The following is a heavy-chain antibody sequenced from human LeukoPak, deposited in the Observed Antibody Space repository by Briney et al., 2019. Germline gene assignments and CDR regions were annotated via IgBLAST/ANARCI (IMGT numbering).Heavy chain of an antibody. Sequence: GGSLRLSCSASGFTFSSYAMHCVRQAPGKGLEYVSSISSNGCSTYYADSVKGRFTTSRDNSKNTLYLQMSSLRAEDTAVYYCVKDVEPAAATSTYYFDYWGQGTLVTVSS. J-gene: IGHJ4*02. CDR3: VKDVEPAAATSTYYFDY. CDR1: GFTFSSYA. CDR2: ISSNGCST. V-gene: IGHV3-64D*09. D-gene: IGHD2-2*01.